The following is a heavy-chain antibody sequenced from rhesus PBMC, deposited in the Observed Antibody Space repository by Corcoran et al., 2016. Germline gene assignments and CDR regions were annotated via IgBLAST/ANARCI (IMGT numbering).Heavy chain of an antibody. D-gene: IGHD3-3*01. CDR2: IGGSSGTT. V-gene: IGHV4-127*01. CDR1: GSSIISGYG. CDR3: ARASRGGELQYLDWFHWYFDL. Sequence: QVQLQESGPGLVKPSETLSLTSAVSGSSIISGYGWRWLRQPPAKGLEWIVYIGGSSGTTNYNPSLKSRVTISKDTSKNQFSLKLSAGTAADTAVYYCARASRGGELQYLDWFHWYFDLWGPGTPITISS. J-gene: IGHJ2*01.